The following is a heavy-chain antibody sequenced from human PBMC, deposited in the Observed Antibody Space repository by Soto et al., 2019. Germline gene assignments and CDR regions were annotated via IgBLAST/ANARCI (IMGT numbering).Heavy chain of an antibody. CDR1: GFTFSDHY. Sequence: EVQLVASGGGLVQPGGSQRLSCAASGFTFSDHYMDWVRQAPGKGLGWVGRIRNKANSYTTDYAASVKGRFTISRDDSKVALYLQMNSLKTEDTAIYYCARDSGKGAYFDYWGHGTLATVSS. V-gene: IGHV3-72*01. D-gene: IGHD1-26*01. CDR2: IRNKANSYTT. CDR3: ARDSGKGAYFDY. J-gene: IGHJ4*01.